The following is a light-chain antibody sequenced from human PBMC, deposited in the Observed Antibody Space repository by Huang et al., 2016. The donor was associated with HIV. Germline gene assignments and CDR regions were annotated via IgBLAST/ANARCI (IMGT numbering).Light chain of an antibody. CDR3: QQYNNWPPTWT. CDR1: QSVGSN. V-gene: IGKV3-15*01. J-gene: IGKJ1*01. Sequence: EIVMTQSPATLSVSPGERATLSCRASQSVGSNLAWYQQKPGQAPRLLIYGASTRATGTPARCSGSGSGTEFTLTISSLQSEDFAVYSCQQYNNWPPTWTFGQGTKVEIK. CDR2: GAS.